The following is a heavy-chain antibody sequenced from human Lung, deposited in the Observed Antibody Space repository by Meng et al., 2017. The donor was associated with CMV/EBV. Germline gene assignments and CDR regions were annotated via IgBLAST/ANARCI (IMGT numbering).Heavy chain of an antibody. CDR2: INPSGGTT. D-gene: IGHD3-3*01. J-gene: IGHJ6*02. Sequence: ASVKVSCKASGYTFTNNYIHWVRQAPGQGLEWMGTINPSGGTTRYTQKFQGRVTMTRDTSTATVYMEVSSLRSEDTAVYYCARDPYYDFWDGYHAAYYYFGLDDWRQGXRVTVSS. CDR3: ARDPYYDFWDGYHAAYYYFGLDD. CDR1: GYTFTNNY. V-gene: IGHV1-46*01.